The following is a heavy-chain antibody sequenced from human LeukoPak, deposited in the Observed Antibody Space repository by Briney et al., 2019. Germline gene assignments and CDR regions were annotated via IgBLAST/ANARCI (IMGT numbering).Heavy chain of an antibody. J-gene: IGHJ6*02. CDR1: GYTFTSYG. CDR2: ISAYNGNT. CDR3: ARDQASDYYDSSGYSPYYYYGMDV. D-gene: IGHD3-22*01. Sequence: ASVKVSCKASGYTFTSYGISWVRQAPGQGLEWMGWISAYNGNTNYAQKLQGRVTMTTDTSTSTAYMELRSLRSDDTAVYYCARDQASDYYDSSGYSPYYYYGMDVWGQGTTVTVSS. V-gene: IGHV1-18*01.